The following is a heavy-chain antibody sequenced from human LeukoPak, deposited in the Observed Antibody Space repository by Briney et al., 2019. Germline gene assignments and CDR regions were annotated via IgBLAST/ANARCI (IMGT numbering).Heavy chain of an antibody. CDR2: IYHSGST. CDR1: GYSISSGYY. V-gene: IGHV4-38-2*02. Sequence: SETLSLTCTVSGYSISSGYYWGWIRQPPGKALEWLGSIYHSGSTYYNPSLRSRVTISLDTSKNQFSLTLSSVTAAGTAVYYCARVSSGWYAHFDYWGQGTLVTVSS. J-gene: IGHJ4*02. CDR3: ARVSSGWYAHFDY. D-gene: IGHD6-19*01.